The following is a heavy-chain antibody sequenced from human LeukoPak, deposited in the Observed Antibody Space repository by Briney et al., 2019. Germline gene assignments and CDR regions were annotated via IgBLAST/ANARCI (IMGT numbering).Heavy chain of an antibody. Sequence: GGSLRLSCAASGFTFSNYGMHWVRQAPGKGLEWVAFIRYDGSNKYCADSVKGRFTVSRDNTKNTLYLQMNSLRAEDTVAYYCAKEKNDYSDYSYMDVWGKGTTVTVSS. CDR1: GFTFSNYG. CDR2: IRYDGSNK. J-gene: IGHJ6*03. V-gene: IGHV3-30*02. D-gene: IGHD4-11*01. CDR3: AKEKNDYSDYSYMDV.